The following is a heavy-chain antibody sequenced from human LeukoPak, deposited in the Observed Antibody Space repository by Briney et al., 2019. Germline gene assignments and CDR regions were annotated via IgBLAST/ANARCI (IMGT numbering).Heavy chain of an antibody. J-gene: IGHJ3*02. D-gene: IGHD2-2*01. Sequence: SETLSLTCTVSGGSISSSSYYWGWIRQPPGKGLEWIGSIYYSGSTYYNPSLKSRVTISVDTSKNQFSLKLSSVTAADTAVYYCARHCSSTSCYVLPAFDIWGQGTMVTVSS. CDR1: GGSISSSSYY. V-gene: IGHV4-39*01. CDR2: IYYSGST. CDR3: ARHCSSTSCYVLPAFDI.